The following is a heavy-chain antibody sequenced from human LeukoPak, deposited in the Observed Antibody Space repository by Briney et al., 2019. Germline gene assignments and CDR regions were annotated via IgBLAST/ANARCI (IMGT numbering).Heavy chain of an antibody. D-gene: IGHD3-16*01. CDR2: IYYSGST. CDR3: ARDRTLDAFDI. V-gene: IGHV4-59*01. CDR1: GGSISSYY. Sequence: SETLSLTCTVSGGSISSYYWSWIRQPPGKGLEWIGYIYYSGSTNYNPSLKSRVTISVDTFKNQFSLKLSSVTAADTAVYYCARDRTLDAFDIWGQGTMVTVSS. J-gene: IGHJ3*02.